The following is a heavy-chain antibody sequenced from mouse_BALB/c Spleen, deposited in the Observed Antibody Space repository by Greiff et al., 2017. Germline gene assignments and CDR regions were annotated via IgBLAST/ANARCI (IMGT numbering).Heavy chain of an antibody. CDR3: AREEGNYGNAMDY. CDR1: GFSLTGYG. J-gene: IGHJ4*01. D-gene: IGHD2-1*01. CDR2: IWGDGST. Sequence: VQLVESGPGLVAPSQSLSITCTVSGFSLTGYGVNWVRQPPGKGLEWLGMIWGDGSTDYNSALKSRLSISKDNSKSQVFLKMNSLQTDDTARYYCAREEGNYGNAMDYWGQGTSVTVSS. V-gene: IGHV2-6-7*01.